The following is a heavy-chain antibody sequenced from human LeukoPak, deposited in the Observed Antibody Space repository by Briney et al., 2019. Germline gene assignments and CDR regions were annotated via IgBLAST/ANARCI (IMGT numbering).Heavy chain of an antibody. CDR2: IYYSGST. CDR1: GGSISSYY. J-gene: IGHJ2*01. Sequence: SETLSLTCTVSGGSISSYYWSWIRQPPGKGLEWIGYIYYSGSTNYNPSLKSRVTISVDTSKNQFSLKLSSVTAADTAVYYCARSDPGSISRYFDLWGRGTLVTVSS. CDR3: ARSDPGSISRYFDL. V-gene: IGHV4-59*08. D-gene: IGHD3-10*01.